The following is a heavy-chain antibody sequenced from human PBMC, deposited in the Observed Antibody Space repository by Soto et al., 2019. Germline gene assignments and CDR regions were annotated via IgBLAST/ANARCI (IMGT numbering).Heavy chain of an antibody. V-gene: IGHV3-23*01. Sequence: GGSLRLSCAASGFTFSSYAMSWVRQAPGKGLEWVSAISGSGGSTYYADSVKGRFTISRHNSKNTLYLQMNSLRAEDTAVYYCAKDMSSSWYGISELDYWGQGTLVTVSS. CDR1: GFTFSSYA. J-gene: IGHJ4*02. CDR3: AKDMSSSWYGISELDY. CDR2: ISGSGGST. D-gene: IGHD6-13*01.